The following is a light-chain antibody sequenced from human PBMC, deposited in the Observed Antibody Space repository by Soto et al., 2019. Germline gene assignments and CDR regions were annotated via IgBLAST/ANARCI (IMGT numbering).Light chain of an antibody. V-gene: IGLV1-44*01. CDR3: AAWDDSLNGVV. J-gene: IGLJ7*01. CDR2: RNN. CDR1: SSNIGTNT. Sequence: QSVLTQPPSASGTPKQRVTISCSGSSSNIGTNTVNWYQQVPGTAPKLLIYRNNKRPSEVPDRFSGSKSGTSASLAISGLQSEDEADYYCAAWDDSLNGVVFGGGTQLTVL.